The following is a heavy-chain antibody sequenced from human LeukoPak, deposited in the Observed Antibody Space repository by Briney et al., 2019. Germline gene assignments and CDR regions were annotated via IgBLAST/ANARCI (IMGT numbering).Heavy chain of an antibody. Sequence: SVKVSCKCSGGSFSSYAIRWVRQAAGQGLEWMGGISPICGTADYAQKFQGRVTITTDESTSTAYMELSSLRSEDTAVYYCARGMIAVASYNSGGSERGPVFDPWGQGTLVTVSS. CDR2: ISPICGTA. CDR3: ARGMIAVASYNSGGSERGPVFDP. D-gene: IGHD6-19*01. V-gene: IGHV1-69*05. CDR1: GGSFSSYA. J-gene: IGHJ5*02.